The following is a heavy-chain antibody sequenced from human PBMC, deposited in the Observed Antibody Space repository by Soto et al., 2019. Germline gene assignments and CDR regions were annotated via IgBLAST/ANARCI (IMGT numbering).Heavy chain of an antibody. D-gene: IGHD2-15*01. V-gene: IGHV3-73*01. J-gene: IGHJ4*02. CDR3: TSGWSRSY. CDR1: GFTFSSYG. CDR2: IRSKANSHAT. Sequence: VQLVESGGGVVQPGRSLRLSCAASGFTFSSYGMHWVRQAPGKGLEWVGRIRSKANSHATAYAASVKGRFTISRDDSKNTAYLQMNSLKTEDTAVYYCTSGWSRSYWGQGTLVTVSS.